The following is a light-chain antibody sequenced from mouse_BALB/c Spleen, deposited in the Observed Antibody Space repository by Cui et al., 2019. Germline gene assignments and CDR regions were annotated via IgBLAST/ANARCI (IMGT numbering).Light chain of an antibody. CDR3: HQWSSWT. CDR2: STS. J-gene: IGKJ1*01. Sequence: QIVLTQSPAIISASLGAEITLTCSASSSVSYMHWYQQKSGTSPKLLIYSTSNLASGVPSRFSGSGSGTFYSLTISSVEAEDAADYYCHQWSSWTFGGGTKLEIK. V-gene: IGKV4-80*01. CDR1: SSVSY.